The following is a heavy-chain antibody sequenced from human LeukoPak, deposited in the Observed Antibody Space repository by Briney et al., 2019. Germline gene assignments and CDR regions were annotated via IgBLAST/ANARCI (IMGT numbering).Heavy chain of an antibody. D-gene: IGHD1-26*01. CDR1: GGSISSYY. V-gene: IGHV4-59*08. CDR2: IYYSGST. J-gene: IGHJ6*02. Sequence: SETLSLTCTVSGGSISSYYWSWIRQPPGKGLEWIGYIYYSGSTNYNPSLKSRVTMSVDTSKNQFSLKLSSVTAADTAVYYCARHWSGSSESYYYYYSGMDVWGQGTTVTVSS. CDR3: ARHWSGSSESYYYYYSGMDV.